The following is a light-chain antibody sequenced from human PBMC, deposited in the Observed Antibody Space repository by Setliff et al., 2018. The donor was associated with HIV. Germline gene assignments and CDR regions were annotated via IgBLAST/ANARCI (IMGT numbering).Light chain of an antibody. CDR1: SSDVGGYNY. V-gene: IGLV2-11*01. Sequence: QSALTQPRSVSGSPGQSVTISCTGTSSDVGGYNYVSWYQQHPGKAPKLMICDVSKRPSGVPDRFSGSKSGNTASLTISGLQAEDEADYYCCSYAGSYTPLYVFGTGTKGTVL. CDR2: DVS. CDR3: CSYAGSYTPLYV. J-gene: IGLJ1*01.